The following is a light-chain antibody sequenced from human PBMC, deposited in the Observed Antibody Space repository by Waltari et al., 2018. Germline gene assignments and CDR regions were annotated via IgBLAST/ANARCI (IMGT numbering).Light chain of an antibody. CDR1: QNVLYAFNNKNF. Sequence: DIVMTQSTDSLAVSLGEKATINFTSRQNVLYAFNNKNFLSWYQQKPGQPPRLLIYWASTREAGVPDRFSGSGSGADFSLTISSLQTDDAAVYYCQQYHSTPYTFGPGTKLEI. J-gene: IGKJ2*01. CDR3: QQYHSTPYT. V-gene: IGKV4-1*01. CDR2: WAS.